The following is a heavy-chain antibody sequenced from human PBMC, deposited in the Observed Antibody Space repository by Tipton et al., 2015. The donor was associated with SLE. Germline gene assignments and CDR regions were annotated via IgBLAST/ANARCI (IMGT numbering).Heavy chain of an antibody. J-gene: IGHJ3*02. CDR1: GGSFSGYY. CDR2: INHSGST. V-gene: IGHV4-34*09. D-gene: IGHD5-24*01. Sequence: TLSLTCAVYGGSFSGYYWSWIRQPPGKGLEWIGEINHSGSTNYNPSLKSRVTISVDTSKNQFSLKLSSVTAADTAVYYCARGPDGPGVGAFDIWGQGTMVTVSS. CDR3: ARGPDGPGVGAFDI.